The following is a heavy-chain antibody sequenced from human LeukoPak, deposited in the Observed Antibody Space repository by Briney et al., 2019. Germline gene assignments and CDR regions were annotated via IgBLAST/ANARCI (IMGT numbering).Heavy chain of an antibody. CDR1: GFTFSSYA. V-gene: IGHV3-30-3*01. J-gene: IGHJ4*02. CDR3: ARKGGTRFDFWRGYGY. Sequence: GRSLRLSCAASGFTFSSYAMHWVRQAPGKGLEWVAVISYDGSNKYYADSVKGRFTISRDNSKNTLYLQMNSLRAEDTAVYYCARKGGTRFDFWRGYGYWGQGTLVTVSS. CDR2: ISYDGSNK. D-gene: IGHD3-3*01.